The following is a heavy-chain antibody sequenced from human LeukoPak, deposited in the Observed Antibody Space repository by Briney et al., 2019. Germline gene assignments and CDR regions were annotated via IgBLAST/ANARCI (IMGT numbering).Heavy chain of an antibody. D-gene: IGHD6-6*01. Sequence: SETLSLTCTVSGGSLSSYYWSWIRQPPGKGLEWIGYIYYSGSTNYNPSLKSRVTISVDTSKNQFSLKLSSVTAADTAVYYCARVSRSSYFDYWGQGTLVTVSS. V-gene: IGHV4-59*01. CDR2: IYYSGST. CDR3: ARVSRSSYFDY. J-gene: IGHJ4*02. CDR1: GGSLSSYY.